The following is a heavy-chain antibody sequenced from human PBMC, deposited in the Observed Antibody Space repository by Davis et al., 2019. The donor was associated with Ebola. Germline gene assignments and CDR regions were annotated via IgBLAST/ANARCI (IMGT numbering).Heavy chain of an antibody. CDR3: ASSYSSGWYVNY. V-gene: IGHV1-69*04. Sequence: SVKVSCKASGYTFTSYGISWVRQAPGQGLEWMGRIIPILGIANYAQKFQGRVTITADKSTSTAYMELSSLRSEDTAVYYCASSYSSGWYVNYWGQGTLVTVSS. D-gene: IGHD6-19*01. CDR2: IIPILGIA. J-gene: IGHJ4*02. CDR1: GYTFTSYG.